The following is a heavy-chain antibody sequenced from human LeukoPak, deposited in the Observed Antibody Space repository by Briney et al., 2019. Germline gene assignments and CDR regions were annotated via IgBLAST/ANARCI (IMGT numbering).Heavy chain of an antibody. D-gene: IGHD6-6*01. Sequence: NPSETLSLTCTVSGGSISSSSYYWGWIRQPPGKGLEWIGSIYYSGSTYYNPSLKSRVTISVDTSKNQFSLKLSSVTAADTAVYYCARQGSIAPPYWGQGTLVTVSS. CDR2: IYYSGST. V-gene: IGHV4-39*01. J-gene: IGHJ4*02. CDR3: ARQGSIAPPY. CDR1: GGSISSSSYY.